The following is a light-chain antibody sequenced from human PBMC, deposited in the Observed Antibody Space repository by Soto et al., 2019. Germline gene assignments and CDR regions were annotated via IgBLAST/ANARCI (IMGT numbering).Light chain of an antibody. Sequence: DIVMTQSPLSLPVTPGEPASISCRSSQSRLHSNGYNYLDWYLQKPGQSPQLMIYLGSNRASGVPDRFSGSGSGTDFTLKISRVEAEDVGVYYCMQALQTSFTCGPGTKVDIK. V-gene: IGKV2-28*01. J-gene: IGKJ3*01. CDR1: QSRLHSNGYNY. CDR3: MQALQTSFT. CDR2: LGS.